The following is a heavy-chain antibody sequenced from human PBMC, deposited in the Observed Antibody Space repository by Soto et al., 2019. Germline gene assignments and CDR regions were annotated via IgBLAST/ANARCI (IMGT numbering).Heavy chain of an antibody. J-gene: IGHJ5*02. CDR1: GFTVSNNY. Sequence: EVQLVESGGGLIQPGGSLRLSCAVSGFTVSNNYMSWVRQAPGKGLEGVSVIYSGGYTAYGDSVKGRFTISRDNSKNTLYLQITSRRAAAPRVFYWGSHPGGGGSWGQGTLVTVSS. CDR3: GSHPGGGGS. V-gene: IGHV3-53*01. CDR2: IYSGGYT. D-gene: IGHD3-10*01.